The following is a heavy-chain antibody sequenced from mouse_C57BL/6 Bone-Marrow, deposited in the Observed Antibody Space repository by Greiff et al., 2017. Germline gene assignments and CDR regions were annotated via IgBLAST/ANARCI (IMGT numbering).Heavy chain of an antibody. CDR1: GYTFTEYT. CDR2: FYPGSGSI. J-gene: IGHJ3*01. D-gene: IGHD1-1*01. V-gene: IGHV1-62-2*01. Sequence: QVQLKQSGAELVKPGASVKLSCKASGYTFTEYTIHWVKQRSGQGLEWIGWFYPGSGSIKYNEKFKDKATLTADKSSSTAYMELSRLTSEDSAVYFFGFFSGHYYYGSRVGFGCWGEVAPVTVSA. CDR3: GFFSGHYYYGSRVGFGC.